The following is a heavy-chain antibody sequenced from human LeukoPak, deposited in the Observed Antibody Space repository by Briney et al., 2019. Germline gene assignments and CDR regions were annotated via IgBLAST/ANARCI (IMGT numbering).Heavy chain of an antibody. V-gene: IGHV3-23*01. Sequence: GGSLRLSCAASGFSFSSYAMSWVRQAPGKGLEWVSAISGSGGSTYYADSVKGRFTISRDNSKNTLYLQMNSLRAEDTAVYYCAKAFHDYGDYVPDAFDIWGQGTMVTVSS. J-gene: IGHJ3*02. CDR1: GFSFSSYA. CDR3: AKAFHDYGDYVPDAFDI. D-gene: IGHD4-17*01. CDR2: ISGSGGST.